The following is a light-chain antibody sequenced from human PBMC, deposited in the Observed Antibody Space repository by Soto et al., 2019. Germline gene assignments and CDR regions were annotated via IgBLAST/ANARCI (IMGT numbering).Light chain of an antibody. J-gene: IGKJ1*01. V-gene: IGKV1-12*01. CDR2: AAS. Sequence: DIQMTQSPSSVSASVGDRVTITCRASQGISSWLAWYQQKPGKAPKLLIYAASSLQSGVPSRFSGSGSGTDFTLTISRLEPEDFAVYYCQQYGTPPQTFGQGTKVDIK. CDR3: QQYGTPPQT. CDR1: QGISSW.